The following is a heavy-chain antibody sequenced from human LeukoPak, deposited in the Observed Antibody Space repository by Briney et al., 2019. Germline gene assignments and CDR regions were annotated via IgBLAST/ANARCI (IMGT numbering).Heavy chain of an antibody. CDR2: IYYSGST. J-gene: IGHJ4*02. Sequence: KSSQTLSLTCTVSGGSISSGGYYWSWIRQHPGKGLEWIGCIYYSGSTYYNPSLKSRVTISVDTSKNQFSLKLSSVTAADTAVYYCARNGLLMVPDYWGQGTLVTVSS. V-gene: IGHV4-31*03. CDR1: GGSISSGGYY. CDR3: ARNGLLMVPDY. D-gene: IGHD2-8*01.